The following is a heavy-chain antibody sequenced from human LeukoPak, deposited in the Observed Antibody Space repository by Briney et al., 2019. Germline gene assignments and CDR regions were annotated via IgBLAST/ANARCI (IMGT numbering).Heavy chain of an antibody. CDR3: ARSTSGQTKGWFDP. CDR1: GGSISSYY. CDR2: IYYSGST. J-gene: IGHJ5*02. D-gene: IGHD2-2*01. Sequence: PSETLSLTCTVSGGSISSYYWSWIRQPPGKGLEWIGYIYYSGSTNYNPSLKSRVTISVDTSKNQFSLKLSSVTAADTAVYYCARSTSGQTKGWFDPWGQGTLVTVSS. V-gene: IGHV4-59*01.